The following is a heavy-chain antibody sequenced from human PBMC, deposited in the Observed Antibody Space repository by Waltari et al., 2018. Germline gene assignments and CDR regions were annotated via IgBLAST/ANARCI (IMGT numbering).Heavy chain of an antibody. CDR3: AAAVGSSSSFDY. D-gene: IGHD6-6*01. J-gene: IGHJ4*02. CDR1: GFTFTSSA. V-gene: IGHV1-58*01. Sequence: QMQLVQSGPEVKKPGTSVKVSCKASGFTFTSSAVQWVRQARGQRLEWIGWIVVGSGNTNYAQKFQERVTITRDMSTSTAYMELSSLRSEDTAVYYCAAAVGSSSSFDYWGQGTLVTVSS. CDR2: IVVGSGNT.